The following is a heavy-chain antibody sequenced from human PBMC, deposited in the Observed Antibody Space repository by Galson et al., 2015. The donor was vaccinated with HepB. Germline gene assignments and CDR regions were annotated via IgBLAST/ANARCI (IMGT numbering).Heavy chain of an antibody. CDR3: AKVIIYGGNDGMDV. D-gene: IGHD2/OR15-2a*01. J-gene: IGHJ6*02. CDR2: ISYGGSNK. V-gene: IGHV3-30*18. CDR1: GFTFSSYG. Sequence: SLRLSCAASGFTFSSYGMHWVRQAPGKGLEWVAVISYGGSNKYYADYVKGRFTISRDNSKNTLYLQMNSLRAEDTAVYYCAKVIIYGGNDGMDVWGQGTTVTVSS.